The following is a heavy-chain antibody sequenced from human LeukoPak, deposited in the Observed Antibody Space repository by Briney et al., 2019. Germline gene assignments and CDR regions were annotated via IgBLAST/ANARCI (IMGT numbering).Heavy chain of an antibody. CDR1: GFTFSSYE. CDR3: ARSLYYYDRSGFGY. CDR2: ISSSGSTI. V-gene: IGHV3-48*03. Sequence: GGSLRLSCAASGFTFSSYEMNWVRQAPGKGLEWVSYISSSGSTIYYADSVKGRFTISRDNAKNSLYLQMNSLRAEDTAVYYCARSLYYYDRSGFGYWGQGTLVTVSS. D-gene: IGHD3-22*01. J-gene: IGHJ4*02.